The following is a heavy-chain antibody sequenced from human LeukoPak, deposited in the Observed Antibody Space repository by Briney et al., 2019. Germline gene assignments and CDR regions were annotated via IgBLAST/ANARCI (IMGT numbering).Heavy chain of an antibody. J-gene: IGHJ2*01. CDR3: ARRVPYWYFDL. CDR2: INHSGST. Sequence: PSETLSLTCAVYGGSFSGYYWSWIRQPPGKGLEWIGEINHSGSTNYNPSLKSRVTISVDTSKNQFSLKLSSVTAADTAVYYCARRVPYWYFDLWGRGTLATVSS. V-gene: IGHV4-34*01. CDR1: GGSFSGYY. D-gene: IGHD3-3*01.